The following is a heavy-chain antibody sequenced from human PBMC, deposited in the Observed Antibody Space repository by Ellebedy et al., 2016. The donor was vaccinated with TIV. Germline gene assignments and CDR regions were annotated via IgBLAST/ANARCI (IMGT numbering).Heavy chain of an antibody. CDR1: GFTFSIYA. CDR2: ISGSGSST. V-gene: IGHV3-23*01. D-gene: IGHD3-3*01. Sequence: GESLKISXAASGFTFSIYAMSWVRQAPGKGLEWVSAISGSGSSTFYADSVKGRFTISRDNSKNTLYLQMNSLRTEDTAVYYCATRDYDLWSGVSYYYYMDIWGKGTTVTVSS. J-gene: IGHJ6*03. CDR3: ATRDYDLWSGVSYYYYMDI.